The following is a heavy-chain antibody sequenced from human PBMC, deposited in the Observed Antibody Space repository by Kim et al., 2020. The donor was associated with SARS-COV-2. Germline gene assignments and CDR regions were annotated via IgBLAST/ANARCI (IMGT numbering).Heavy chain of an antibody. V-gene: IGHV4-39*01. J-gene: IGHJ1*01. Sequence: YYSPSVASRVSISVETSKNQFSLNLTSVTPTDTAVYYCARQTGLLVDVFRSWGQGTLVTVSA. D-gene: IGHD1-1*01. CDR3: ARQTGLLVDVFRS.